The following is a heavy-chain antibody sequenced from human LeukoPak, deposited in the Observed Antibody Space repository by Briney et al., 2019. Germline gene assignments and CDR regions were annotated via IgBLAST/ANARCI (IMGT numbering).Heavy chain of an antibody. CDR1: GGPFSNYY. Sequence: SETLSLTCAVYGGPFSNYYWSWIRKPPGKGLEWIGEITHSGSTNYNPSLKSRVSISVDTSKNQFSLRLTSVTAADTAVYYCAPIFGDYSDFDYWGQGTLVTVSS. J-gene: IGHJ4*01. CDR2: ITHSGST. D-gene: IGHD4-17*01. CDR3: APIFGDYSDFDY. V-gene: IGHV4-34*01.